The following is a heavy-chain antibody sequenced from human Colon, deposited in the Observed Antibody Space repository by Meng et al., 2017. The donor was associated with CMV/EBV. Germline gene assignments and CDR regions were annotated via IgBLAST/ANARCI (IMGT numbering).Heavy chain of an antibody. CDR2: IRSKTDGGTT. Sequence: GESLKISCAASGFTFSKAWMNWVRQAPGKGLEWVGHIRSKTDGGTTDYAAAVKGRFTISRDDSKNTLYLQMNGLRDGDTAVYYCARANPRPDPHYYESSGYVVWGQGTMVTVSS. CDR3: ARANPRPDPHYYESSGYVV. CDR1: GFTFSKAW. D-gene: IGHD3-22*01. J-gene: IGHJ3*01. V-gene: IGHV3-15*01.